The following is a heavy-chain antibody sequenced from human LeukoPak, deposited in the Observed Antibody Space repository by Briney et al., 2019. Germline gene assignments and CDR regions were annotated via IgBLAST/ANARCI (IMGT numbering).Heavy chain of an antibody. Sequence: SVKVSCKTSGGTFSSYAISWVRQAPGQGLEWMGRIIPIFGTANYAQKFQGRVTITTDESTSTAYMELSSLRSEDTAVYYCARDQGYSSGWSLGYWGQGTLVTVSS. D-gene: IGHD6-19*01. CDR1: GGTFSSYA. V-gene: IGHV1-69*05. J-gene: IGHJ4*02. CDR2: IIPIFGTA. CDR3: ARDQGYSSGWSLGY.